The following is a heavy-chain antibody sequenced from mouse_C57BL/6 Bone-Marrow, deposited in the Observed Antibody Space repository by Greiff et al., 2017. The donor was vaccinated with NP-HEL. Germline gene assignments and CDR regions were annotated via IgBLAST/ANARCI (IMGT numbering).Heavy chain of an antibody. J-gene: IGHJ4*01. CDR1: GFNIKDDY. Sequence: VQLQQSGAELVRPGASVKLSCTASGFNIKDDYMHWVKQRPEQGLEWIGWSDPENGDTEYASKFTGKVTITADTSSTTDYLQLSSLTSEDTADYYCTRFTTVVGAMDYWGQGTSVTVSS. CDR2: SDPENGDT. CDR3: TRFTTVVGAMDY. D-gene: IGHD1-1*01. V-gene: IGHV14-4*01.